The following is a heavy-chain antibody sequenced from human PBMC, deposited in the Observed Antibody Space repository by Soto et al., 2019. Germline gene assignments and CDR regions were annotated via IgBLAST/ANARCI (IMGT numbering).Heavy chain of an antibody. CDR1: GFTFSSYA. D-gene: IGHD2-8*01. V-gene: IGHV3-23*01. CDR2: ISGSGGST. J-gene: IGHJ6*02. CDR3: AKDDIVLMVYGYYYGMDV. Sequence: GGSLRLSCAASGFTFSSYAMSWVRQAPGKGLEWVSAISGSGGSTYYADSVKGRFTISRDNSKNTLYLQMNSLRAEDTAVYYCAKDDIVLMVYGYYYGMDVWGQGTMVTVSS.